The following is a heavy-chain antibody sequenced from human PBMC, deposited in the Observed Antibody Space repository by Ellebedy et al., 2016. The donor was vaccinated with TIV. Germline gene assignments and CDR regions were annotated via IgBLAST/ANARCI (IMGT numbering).Heavy chain of an antibody. Sequence: GGSLRLXCAASGFTFSTYWMHWVRQAPGKGLEWVANINQNGSKIYYVDSVKGRFTISRDNAKNSVSLQMNSLRVEDTAVYYCARALGGGDCYWGQGTLVTVSS. CDR2: INQNGSKI. CDR1: GFTFSTYW. V-gene: IGHV3-7*01. CDR3: ARALGGGDCY. J-gene: IGHJ4*02. D-gene: IGHD2-21*02.